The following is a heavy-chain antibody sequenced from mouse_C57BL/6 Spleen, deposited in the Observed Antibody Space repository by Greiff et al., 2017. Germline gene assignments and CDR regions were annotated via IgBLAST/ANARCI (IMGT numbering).Heavy chain of an antibody. CDR3: TREGILDSSGPYYFDY. D-gene: IGHD3-2*02. J-gene: IGHJ2*01. Sequence: VQLQQSGAELVRPGASVTLSCKASGYTFTDYEMHWVKQTPVHGLEWIGAIDPETGGTANNQKFKGKAILTADKSSSTAYMELRSLTSEDSAVYDCTREGILDSSGPYYFDYWGQGTTLTVSS. CDR1: GYTFTDYE. V-gene: IGHV1-15*01. CDR2: IDPETGGT.